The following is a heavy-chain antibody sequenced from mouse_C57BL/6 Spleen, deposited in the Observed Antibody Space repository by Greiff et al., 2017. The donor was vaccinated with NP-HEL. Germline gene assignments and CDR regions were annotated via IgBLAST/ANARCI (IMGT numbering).Heavy chain of an antibody. CDR3: TTDYYGSSYDAMDY. CDR2: IDPEDGDT. J-gene: IGHJ4*01. Sequence: EVQRVESGAELVRPGASVKLSCTASGFNIKDYYMHWVKQRPEQGLEWIGRIDPEDGDTEYAPKFQGKATMTADTSSNTAYLQLSSLTSEDTAVYYCTTDYYGSSYDAMDYWGQGTSVTVSS. CDR1: GFNIKDYY. D-gene: IGHD1-1*01. V-gene: IGHV14-1*01.